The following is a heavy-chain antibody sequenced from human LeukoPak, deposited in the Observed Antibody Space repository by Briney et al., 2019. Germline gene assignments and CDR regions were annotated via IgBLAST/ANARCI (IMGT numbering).Heavy chain of an antibody. D-gene: IGHD6-6*01. V-gene: IGHV4-4*02. CDR2: IYHSGST. J-gene: IGHJ6*02. CDR3: ARDNPLAARPYYYYGMDV. Sequence: PSGTLSLTCAVSGGSISSSNWWSWVRQPPGKGLEWIGEIYHSGSTNYNPSLKSRVTISVDKSKNQFSLKLSSVTAADTAVYYCARDNPLAARPYYYYGMDVWGQGTTVTVSS. CDR1: GGSISSSNW.